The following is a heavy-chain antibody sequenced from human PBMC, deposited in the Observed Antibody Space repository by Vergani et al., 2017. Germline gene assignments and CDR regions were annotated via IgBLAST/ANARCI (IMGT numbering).Heavy chain of an antibody. CDR2: IRTKAYGGTT. V-gene: IGHV3-49*04. D-gene: IGHD5-18*01. Sequence: EVQLVESGGGLVPPGRSLRLSCAASGFSFGDYAMTWVRQAPGKGLEWVAFIRTKAYGGTTEYAASVKGRFTISRVESKRLAYLKLSGLKTEDTAVYVCSRGRGYSFGYSDYWGQGTLVTVSS. CDR1: GFSFGDYA. J-gene: IGHJ4*02. CDR3: SRGRGYSFGYSDY.